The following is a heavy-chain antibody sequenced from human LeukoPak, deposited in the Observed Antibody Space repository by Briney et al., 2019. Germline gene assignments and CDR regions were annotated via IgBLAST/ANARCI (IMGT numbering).Heavy chain of an antibody. J-gene: IGHJ2*01. Sequence: ASETLSLTCTVSGGSISSYYWSWIRQPPGKGLEWIGYIYYSGSTNYNPSLKSRVTISVDTSKNQFSLKLSSVTAADTAVYYCAINRFAGYWYSDLWGRGTLVTVSS. V-gene: IGHV4-59*08. CDR1: GGSISSYY. CDR2: IYYSGST. D-gene: IGHD1-14*01. CDR3: AINRFAGYWYSDL.